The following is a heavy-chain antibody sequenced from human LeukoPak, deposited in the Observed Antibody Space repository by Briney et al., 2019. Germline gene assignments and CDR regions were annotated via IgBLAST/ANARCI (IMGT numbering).Heavy chain of an antibody. V-gene: IGHV5-51*01. D-gene: IGHD3-22*01. CDR3: ARTSYDSSGYSFDFDY. CDR2: IFPSDSDT. Sequence: GESLKISCKTSGYSFNSYWIGWVRQMPGKGLEWMGIIFPSDSDTKYSPSFQGQVTISADKSIITAYLQWSSLKASDTAMYYCARTSYDSSGYSFDFDYWGQGTLVTVSS. CDR1: GYSFNSYW. J-gene: IGHJ4*02.